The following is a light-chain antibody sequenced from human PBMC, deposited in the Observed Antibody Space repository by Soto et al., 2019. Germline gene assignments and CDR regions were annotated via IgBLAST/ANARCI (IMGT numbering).Light chain of an antibody. Sequence: QSALTQPRSVSGSPGQSVTISCTGTSSDVGGYNYVSWYQQHPGKAPKLMIYDVSKRPSGVPDRFSGSKSGNTASLTISGLQAEDEPDYYCCSYAGSYTLYVFGTGTKXXV. CDR3: CSYAGSYTLYV. J-gene: IGLJ1*01. CDR1: SSDVGGYNY. CDR2: DVS. V-gene: IGLV2-11*01.